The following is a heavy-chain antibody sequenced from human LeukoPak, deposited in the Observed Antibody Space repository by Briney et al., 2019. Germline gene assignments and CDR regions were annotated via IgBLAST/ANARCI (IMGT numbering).Heavy chain of an antibody. CDR2: TRNKANSSTT. CDR1: GFTFSDHY. D-gene: IGHD1-26*01. Sequence: GGSLRLSCAASGFTFSDHYMDWVRQAPGKGLEWVGRTRNKANSSTTASAASVKGRFTISRDDSKNSLYLQMNSLKTEDTAVYYCARGESGSYYWGQGTLVTVSS. CDR3: ARGESGSYY. V-gene: IGHV3-72*01. J-gene: IGHJ4*02.